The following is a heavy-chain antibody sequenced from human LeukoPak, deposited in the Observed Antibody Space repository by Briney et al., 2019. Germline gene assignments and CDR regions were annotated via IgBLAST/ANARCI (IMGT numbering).Heavy chain of an antibody. D-gene: IGHD2-2*01. V-gene: IGHV1-24*01. CDR1: GYTLTELS. J-gene: IGHJ3*02. CDR2: FDPEDGET. Sequence: ASVKVSCKVSGYTLTELSMHWVRQAPGKGLEWMGGFDPEDGETIYAQKFQGRVTMTEDTSTDTAYMELSSLRSEDTAVYYCAGYIVVVPAARSYAFDIWGQGTTVTVSS. CDR3: AGYIVVVPAARSYAFDI.